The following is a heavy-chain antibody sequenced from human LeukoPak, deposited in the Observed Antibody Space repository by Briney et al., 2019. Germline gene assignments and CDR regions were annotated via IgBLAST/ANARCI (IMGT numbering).Heavy chain of an antibody. V-gene: IGHV4-59*01. Sequence: SETLSLTCTVSGGSISSYYWSWIRQPPGKGLEWIGYIYYSGSTNYNLSLKSRVTISVDTSKNQFSLKLSSVTAADTAVYYCARGAGVPAAILDYWGQGTLVTVSS. D-gene: IGHD2-2*02. CDR1: GGSISSYY. CDR2: IYYSGST. J-gene: IGHJ4*02. CDR3: ARGAGVPAAILDY.